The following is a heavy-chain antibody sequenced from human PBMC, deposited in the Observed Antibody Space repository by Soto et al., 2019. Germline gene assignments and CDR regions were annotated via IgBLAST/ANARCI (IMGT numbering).Heavy chain of an antibody. CDR1: GGSISSGGYY. J-gene: IGHJ6*02. D-gene: IGHD1-26*01. V-gene: IGHV4-31*03. CDR3: ARERRARGYGMDV. Sequence: QVQLQESGPGLVKPSQTLSLTCTVSGGSISSGGYYWSWIRQHPGKGLEWIGYIYYSGSTYYNPSLKSRVTISVDTSKNQFSLKLSAVTAADTAVDYFARERRARGYGMDVWGQGPTVTVSS. CDR2: IYYSGST.